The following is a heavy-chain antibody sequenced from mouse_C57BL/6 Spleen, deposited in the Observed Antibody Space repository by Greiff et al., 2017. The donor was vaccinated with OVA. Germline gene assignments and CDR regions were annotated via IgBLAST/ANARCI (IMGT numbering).Heavy chain of an antibody. J-gene: IGHJ4*01. CDR2: IYPGDGDT. Sequence: VMLVESGPELVKPGASVKISCKASGYAFSSSWMNWVKQRPGKGLEWIGRIYPGDGDTNYNGKFKGKATLTADKSSSTAYMQLSSLTSEDSAVYFCARYYYGSSYVRYAMDYWGQGTSVTVSS. V-gene: IGHV1-82*01. CDR1: GYAFSSSW. CDR3: ARYYYGSSYVRYAMDY. D-gene: IGHD1-1*01.